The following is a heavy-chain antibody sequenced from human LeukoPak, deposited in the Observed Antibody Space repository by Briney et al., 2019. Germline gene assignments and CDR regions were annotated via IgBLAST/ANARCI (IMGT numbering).Heavy chain of an antibody. J-gene: IGHJ4*02. CDR1: GFTFSSYS. CDR2: ISSSSSYI. D-gene: IGHD3-22*01. V-gene: IGHV3-21*01. Sequence: GGSLRLSCAASGFTFSSYSMNWVRQAPGKGLEWVSSISSSSSYIYYADSVKGRFTISRDNAKNSLYLQMNSLRAEDTAVYYCARAGENYYDSRSNYFDYWGQGTLVTVSS. CDR3: ARAGENYYDSRSNYFDY.